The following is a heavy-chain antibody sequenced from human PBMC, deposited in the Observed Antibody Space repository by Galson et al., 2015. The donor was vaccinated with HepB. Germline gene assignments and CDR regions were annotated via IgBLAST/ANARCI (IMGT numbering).Heavy chain of an antibody. Sequence: SLRLSCAASGFTFRIHGMNWVRQAPGKGLEWVASIWSDGTNKYYADSVKGRFTISRDNSENALYLQMNSLGAEDTAVYHCAREGDPYNYWSAPDFWGQGTLVTVSS. J-gene: IGHJ4*02. V-gene: IGHV3-33*01. D-gene: IGHD3-3*01. CDR2: IWSDGTNK. CDR3: AREGDPYNYWSAPDF. CDR1: GFTFRIHG.